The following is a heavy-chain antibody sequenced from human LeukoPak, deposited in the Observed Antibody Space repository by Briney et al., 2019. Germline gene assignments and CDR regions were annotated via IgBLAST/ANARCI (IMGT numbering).Heavy chain of an antibody. CDR2: ISSSGSTI. J-gene: IGHJ6*02. CDR3: AREPPRYYYDSSGHYYGMDV. CDR1: GFTFSDYY. Sequence: GGSLRLSCAASGFTFSDYYMSWIRQAPGKGLEWVSYISSSGSTIYYADSVKGRFTISRDNAKNSLYLQMNSLRAEDTAVYYCAREPPRYYYDSSGHYYGMDVWGQGTTVTVSS. D-gene: IGHD3-22*01. V-gene: IGHV3-11*01.